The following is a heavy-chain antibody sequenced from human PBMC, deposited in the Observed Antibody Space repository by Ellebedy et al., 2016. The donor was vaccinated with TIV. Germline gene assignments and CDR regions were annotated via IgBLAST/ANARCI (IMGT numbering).Heavy chain of an antibody. CDR3: ARERGDYCGGDCYDYYFDY. CDR2: ISGSGGTT. CDR1: GFTFSSYA. J-gene: IGHJ4*02. D-gene: IGHD2-21*02. V-gene: IGHV3-23*01. Sequence: GESLKISXAASGFTFSSYAMSWVRQAPGKGLEWVSAISGSGGTTYYADSVKGRFTISRDNAKNTLYLQMNSLRAEDTAVYYCARERGDYCGGDCYDYYFDYWGQGTLVTVSS.